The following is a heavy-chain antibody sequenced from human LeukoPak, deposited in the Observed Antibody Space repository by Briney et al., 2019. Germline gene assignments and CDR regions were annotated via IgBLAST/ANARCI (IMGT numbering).Heavy chain of an antibody. V-gene: IGHV3-21*01. CDR2: ISSSSSYI. CDR3: ASGYCSGGSCYSVGNAFDI. Sequence: TGGSLRLSCAASGFTFSSYWMSWVRQAPGKGLEWVSSISSSSSYIYYADSVKGRFTISRDNAKNSLYLQMNSLRAEDTAVYYCASGYCSGGSCYSVGNAFDIWGQGTMVTVSS. CDR1: GFTFSSYW. D-gene: IGHD2-15*01. J-gene: IGHJ3*02.